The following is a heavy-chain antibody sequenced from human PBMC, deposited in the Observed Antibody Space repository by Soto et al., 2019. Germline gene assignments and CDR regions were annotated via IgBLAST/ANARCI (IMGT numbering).Heavy chain of an antibody. J-gene: IGHJ4*02. CDR1: GFTFTTYG. D-gene: IGHD3-22*01. V-gene: IGHV3-33*01. CDR3: ASGWGINMIVPGDY. CDR2: TWHDGSNK. Sequence: QAHLVESGGGVVQPGKSLRLSCAASGFTFTTYGMHWVRQAPGKGLEWVAGTWHDGSNKYYGDSVKGRFTISRDNSKNMVYLQMNSLGAEDTAVYYCASGWGINMIVPGDYWGQLTLVTVSS.